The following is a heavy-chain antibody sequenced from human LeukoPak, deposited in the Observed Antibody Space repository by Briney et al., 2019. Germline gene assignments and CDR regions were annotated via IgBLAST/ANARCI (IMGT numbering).Heavy chain of an antibody. CDR3: ARDTGATASDAFDI. CDR2: IYHSGST. CDR1: GGSFSGYY. V-gene: IGHV4-34*01. D-gene: IGHD1-26*01. J-gene: IGHJ3*02. Sequence: SETLSLTCAVYGGSFSGYYWSWIRQPPGKGLEWIGSIYHSGSTYYNPSLKSRVTISVDTSKNQFSLKLSSVTAADTAVYYCARDTGATASDAFDIWGQGTMVTVSS.